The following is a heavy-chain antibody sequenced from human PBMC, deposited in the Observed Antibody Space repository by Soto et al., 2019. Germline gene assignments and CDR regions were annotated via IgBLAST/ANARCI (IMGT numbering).Heavy chain of an antibody. D-gene: IGHD7-27*01. CDR2: IYDGGRT. J-gene: IGHJ5*02. CDR1: GGSISTVDYW. Sequence: QVQLQESGPGLVKPSQTLSLTCTVSGGSISTVDYWWSWIRQSPDMGLEWIGHIYDGGRTYNNPSLESRFTMSVDTSKSQLSLTLSSVSAADTAVYYCARGPSGDKVDPWGQGTLVTVSS. V-gene: IGHV4-30-4*01. CDR3: ARGPSGDKVDP.